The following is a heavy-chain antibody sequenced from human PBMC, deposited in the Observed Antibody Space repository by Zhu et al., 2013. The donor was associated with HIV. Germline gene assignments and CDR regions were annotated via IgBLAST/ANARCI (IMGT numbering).Heavy chain of an antibody. J-gene: IGHJ6*02. CDR2: INTGKGNT. V-gene: IGHV1-3*04. D-gene: IGHD6-13*01. CDR3: ARDLGAREITSAGWGMDV. Sequence: QVQLVQSGAEVNQPGASVKISCRASGYTSSSYAMYWVRQAPGQRLEWMGWINTGKGNTRYSQKFQGRATITRVTSASTAYMELNSLRSEDTAVYYCARDLGAREITSAGWGMDVWGQGTTGHRLL. CDR1: GYTSSSYA.